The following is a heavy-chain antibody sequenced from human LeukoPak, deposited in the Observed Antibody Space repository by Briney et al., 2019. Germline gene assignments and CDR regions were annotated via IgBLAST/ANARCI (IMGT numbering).Heavy chain of an antibody. CDR3: AGQPPRSQWELLREFDY. V-gene: IGHV4-39*07. Sequence: SETLSLTCTVSGGSISSSSYYWGWIRQPPGKGLEWIGSIYYSGSTYYNPSLKSRVTISVDTSKNQFSLKLNSVTAADTAVYYCAGQPPRSQWELLREFDYWGQGTLVTVSS. D-gene: IGHD1-26*01. CDR1: GGSISSSSYY. CDR2: IYYSGST. J-gene: IGHJ4*02.